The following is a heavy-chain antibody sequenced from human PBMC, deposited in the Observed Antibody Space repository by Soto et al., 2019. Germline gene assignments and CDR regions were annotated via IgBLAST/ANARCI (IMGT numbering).Heavy chain of an antibody. V-gene: IGHV3-33*01. Sequence: QVQLVESGGGVVQPGRSLRLSCAASGFMFSNHGMHWVLQAPGKGLEWVAVIWSDGNNRYYADSVKGRFTISRDNSKNTFYLQMNSLRAEDTAVYYCVRGDNWNDEASDYWGQGTLVTVSS. D-gene: IGHD1-1*01. J-gene: IGHJ4*02. CDR2: IWSDGNNR. CDR1: GFMFSNHG. CDR3: VRGDNWNDEASDY.